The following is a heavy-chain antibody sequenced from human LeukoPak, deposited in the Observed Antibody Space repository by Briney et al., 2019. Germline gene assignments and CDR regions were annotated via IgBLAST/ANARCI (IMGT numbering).Heavy chain of an antibody. D-gene: IGHD2-15*01. Sequence: PGGSLRLSCAASGFTFSSYWMSWVRQAPGKGLEWVANIKQDGSEKYYVDSVKGRFTISRDNAKNSLYLQMNSLRAEDTAVYYCARDERCSGGSCYFTSSYYYYYMDVWGKGTTVTISS. J-gene: IGHJ6*03. V-gene: IGHV3-7*01. CDR2: IKQDGSEK. CDR1: GFTFSSYW. CDR3: ARDERCSGGSCYFTSSYYYYYMDV.